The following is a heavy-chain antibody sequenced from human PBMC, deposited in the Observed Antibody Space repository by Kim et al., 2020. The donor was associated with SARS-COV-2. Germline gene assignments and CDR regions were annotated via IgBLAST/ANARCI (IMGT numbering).Heavy chain of an antibody. D-gene: IGHD3-10*01. CDR3: ASPYGSGSLGYYYYGMDV. Sequence: SETLSLTCTVSGGSISSSSYYWGWIRQPPGKGLEWIGSIYYSGSTYYNPSLKSRVTISVDTSKNQFSLKLSSVTAADTAVYYCASPYGSGSLGYYYYGMDVWGQGTTVTVSS. J-gene: IGHJ6*02. V-gene: IGHV4-39*01. CDR1: GGSISSSSYY. CDR2: IYYSGST.